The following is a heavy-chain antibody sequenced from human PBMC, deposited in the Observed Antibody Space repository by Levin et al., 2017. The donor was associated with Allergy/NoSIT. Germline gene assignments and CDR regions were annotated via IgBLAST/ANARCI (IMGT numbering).Heavy chain of an antibody. Sequence: GGSLRLSCVASGFIFSTSAMSWVRQVPGKGLEWVSAISGSSESTYYADSVKGRFTISRDNSKNTLYLLMNSLRAEDTALYYCARDREYDFWSGSEFEYWGQGTLVTVSS. CDR3: ARDREYDFWSGSEFEY. D-gene: IGHD3-3*01. J-gene: IGHJ4*02. CDR2: ISGSSEST. V-gene: IGHV3-23*01. CDR1: GFIFSTSA.